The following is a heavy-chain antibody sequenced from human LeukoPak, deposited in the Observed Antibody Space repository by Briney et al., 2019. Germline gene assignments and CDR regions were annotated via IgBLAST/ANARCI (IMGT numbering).Heavy chain of an antibody. V-gene: IGHV3-48*01. CDR3: AREGGTSDPHKYFHH. CDR2: IGTGGNTI. D-gene: IGHD3-16*01. Sequence: GGSLRLSCAASGFIFSNYGMNWVRQAPGKGLEWVSYIGTGGNTIYYVDSVKGRFTISRDNARNSLFLQMNSLRAEDTAVYYCAREGGTSDPHKYFHHWGQGTLVTVSS. J-gene: IGHJ1*01. CDR1: GFIFSNYG.